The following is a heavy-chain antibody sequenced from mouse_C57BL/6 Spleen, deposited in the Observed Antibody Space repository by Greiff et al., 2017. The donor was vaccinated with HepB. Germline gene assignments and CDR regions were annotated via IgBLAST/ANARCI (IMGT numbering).Heavy chain of an antibody. Sequence: VQLQQPGAELVKPGASVKLSCKASGYTFTSYWMHWVKQRPGQGLEWIGMIHPNSGSTNYNEKFKSKATLTVDKSSSTAYMQLSSLTSEDSAVYYCAREYYGSFPYAMDYWGQGTSVTVSS. CDR3: AREYYGSFPYAMDY. V-gene: IGHV1-64*01. J-gene: IGHJ4*01. CDR2: IHPNSGST. CDR1: GYTFTSYW. D-gene: IGHD1-1*01.